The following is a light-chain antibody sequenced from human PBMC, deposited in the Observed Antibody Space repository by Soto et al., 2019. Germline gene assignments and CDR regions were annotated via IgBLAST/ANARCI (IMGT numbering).Light chain of an antibody. V-gene: IGKV1-8*01. CDR2: AAS. CDR1: RGISSY. J-gene: IGKJ4*01. CDR3: QQSYSTPLT. Sequence: AIRMTQSPSSFSASTGDRVTITCRASRGISSYLAWYQQKPGKAPKLLIYAASSLQSGVPSRFSGSGSGTDFTLTISSLQPEDFATYYCQQSYSTPLTFGGGTKVDIK.